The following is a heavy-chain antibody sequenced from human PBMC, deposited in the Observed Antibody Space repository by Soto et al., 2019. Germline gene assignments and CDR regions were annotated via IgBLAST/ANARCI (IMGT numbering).Heavy chain of an antibody. CDR1: GFTVSDNY. Sequence: GGSLRLSCAASGFTVSDNYITWVRQAPGRGLEWVSLLYSGGRIYYADSVKGRFTISRDTSKKTLYLQMNSLRTEDTAVYYCARSDPGYAYGLNVWGQGTTVTVSS. J-gene: IGHJ6*02. CDR2: LYSGGRI. V-gene: IGHV3-53*01. CDR3: ARSDPGYAYGLNV. D-gene: IGHD5-18*01.